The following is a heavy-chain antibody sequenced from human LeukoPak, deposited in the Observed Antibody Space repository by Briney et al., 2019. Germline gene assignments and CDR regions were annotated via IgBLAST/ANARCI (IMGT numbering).Heavy chain of an antibody. D-gene: IGHD3-22*01. CDR3: ARGKTYYDISKDAFDI. V-gene: IGHV4-59*01. CDR2: IYYSGST. J-gene: IGHJ3*02. Sequence: SETLSLTCTVSSGSISSYYWSWIRQPPGKGLEWIGYIYYSGSTNYNPSLKSRVTISVDTSKNQFSLKLSSVTAAHTAVYYCARGKTYYDISKDAFDIWGQGTMVTVSS. CDR1: SGSISSYY.